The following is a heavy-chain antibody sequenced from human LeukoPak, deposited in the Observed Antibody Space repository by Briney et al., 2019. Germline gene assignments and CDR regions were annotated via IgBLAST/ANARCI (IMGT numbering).Heavy chain of an antibody. CDR2: ISGSGGST. CDR1: GYTFSSYA. Sequence: GGSLRLSCAASGYTFSSYAMSWVRQAPGKGLEWVSAISGSGGSTYYADSVKGRFTISRDNAKNSLYLQMNSLRAEDTAVYYCARGGLYFDYWGQGTLVTVSS. D-gene: IGHD3-16*01. V-gene: IGHV3-23*01. J-gene: IGHJ4*02. CDR3: ARGGLYFDY.